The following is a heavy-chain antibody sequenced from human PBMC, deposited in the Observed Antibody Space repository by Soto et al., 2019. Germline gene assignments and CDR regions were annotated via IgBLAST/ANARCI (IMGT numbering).Heavy chain of an antibody. J-gene: IGHJ3*02. Sequence: SETLSLTCAVYGGSFSGYYWSWIRQPPGKGLEWIGEINHSGSTNYNPSLKSRVTISVDTSKNQFSLKLSSVTAADTAVYYCARAFARKNCSCGSCYSRGVRAFDIWGQGTMVTVSS. CDR1: GGSFSGYY. V-gene: IGHV4-34*01. CDR2: INHSGST. D-gene: IGHD2-15*01. CDR3: ARAFARKNCSCGSCYSRGVRAFDI.